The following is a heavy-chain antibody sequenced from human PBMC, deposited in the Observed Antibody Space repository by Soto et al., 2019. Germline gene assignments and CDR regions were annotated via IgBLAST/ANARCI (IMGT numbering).Heavy chain of an antibody. CDR3: ARFGPKTFGYYFDY. J-gene: IGHJ4*02. Sequence: GGSLRLSCAASGFTVSSNYMSWVRQAPGKGLEWVSVIYSGGSTYYADSVKGRFTISRHNSKNTLYLQMNSLRAEDTAVYYCARFGPKTFGYYFDYWGQGTLVTVSS. V-gene: IGHV3-53*04. CDR2: IYSGGST. CDR1: GFTVSSNY. D-gene: IGHD3-16*01.